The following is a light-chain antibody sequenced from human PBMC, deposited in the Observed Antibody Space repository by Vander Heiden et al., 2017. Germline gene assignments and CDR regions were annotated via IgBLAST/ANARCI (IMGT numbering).Light chain of an antibody. V-gene: IGLV1-40*01. CDR1: SSNIGAPYD. Sequence: QSVLTQPPSVSGAPGQRVTISCTGSSSNIGAPYDVHWYQQLPGTAPKVVIYGNINRPSGVPDRFSGSKSGTSASLAITGLQAEDEAYYYCQSYDNSLSGWVFGGGTKLTVL. CDR2: GNI. J-gene: IGLJ3*02. CDR3: QSYDNSLSGWV.